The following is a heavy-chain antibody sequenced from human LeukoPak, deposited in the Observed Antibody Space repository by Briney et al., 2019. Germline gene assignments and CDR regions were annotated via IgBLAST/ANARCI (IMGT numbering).Heavy chain of an antibody. CDR1: GYTLTELS. V-gene: IGHV1-24*01. CDR3: ATGPTLITIFGVVREVGYYYGMDV. CDR2: VDPEDGET. D-gene: IGHD3-3*01. J-gene: IGHJ6*02. Sequence: ASVKVSCKVSGYTLTELSMHWVRQAPGKGLEWMGGVDPEDGETIYAQKFQGRVTMTEDTSTDTAYMELSSLRSEDTAVYYCATGPTLITIFGVVREVGYYYGMDVWGQGTTVTVSS.